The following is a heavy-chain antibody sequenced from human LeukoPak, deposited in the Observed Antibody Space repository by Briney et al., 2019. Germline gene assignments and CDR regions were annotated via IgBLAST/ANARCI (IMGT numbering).Heavy chain of an antibody. CDR1: GYTFSSYG. V-gene: IGHV1-18*01. CDR3: ARMFSSSWNY. CDR2: ISTYNGNT. D-gene: IGHD6-13*01. Sequence: ASVKVSCEGSGYTFSSYGISWVRQAPGQGLEWMGWISTYNGNTNYAQKLQGRVTMTTDTSTSTAYMELRSLRSDDTAVYYCARMFSSSWNYWGQGTLVTVSS. J-gene: IGHJ4*02.